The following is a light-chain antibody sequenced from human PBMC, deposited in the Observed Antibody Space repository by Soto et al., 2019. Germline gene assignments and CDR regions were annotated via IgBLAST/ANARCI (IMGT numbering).Light chain of an antibody. Sequence: DIQMTQSPSSLSASVGDRVTITCRASQNIIRYLNWYLQKPRKAPKLLIYAASSLQSGVPSRFSGSGSGTDFTLTISSLQPEDFATYYCQQSYSTLWTFGQGTKVDIK. CDR2: AAS. V-gene: IGKV1-39*01. CDR1: QNIIRY. CDR3: QQSYSTLWT. J-gene: IGKJ1*01.